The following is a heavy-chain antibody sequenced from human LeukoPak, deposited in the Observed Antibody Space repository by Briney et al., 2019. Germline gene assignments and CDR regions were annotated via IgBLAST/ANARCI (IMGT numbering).Heavy chain of an antibody. J-gene: IGHJ4*02. CDR2: IKQDESEK. CDR3: ARVRGGYCSDY. D-gene: IGHD1-26*01. Sequence: GGSLRLSCAASGFTFSSYWMSWVRQAPGKGLEWVANIKQDESEKYYVDSVKGRFTISRDNAKNSLYLQMNSLRVDDTAVYYCARVRGGYCSDYWGQGTLVTVSS. CDR1: GFTFSSYW. V-gene: IGHV3-7*01.